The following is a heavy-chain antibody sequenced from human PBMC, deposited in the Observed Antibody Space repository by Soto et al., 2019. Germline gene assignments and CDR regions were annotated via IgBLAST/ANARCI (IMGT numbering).Heavy chain of an antibody. V-gene: IGHV3-30-3*01. Sequence: GGSLRLSCAASGFTFSSYAMHWVRQAPGKGLEWVAVISYDGSNKYYADSVKGRFTISRDNSKNTLYLQMNSLRAEDTAVYYCASDPDAFDIWGQGTMVTVSS. CDR1: GFTFSSYA. CDR3: ASDPDAFDI. CDR2: ISYDGSNK. J-gene: IGHJ3*02. D-gene: IGHD3-10*01.